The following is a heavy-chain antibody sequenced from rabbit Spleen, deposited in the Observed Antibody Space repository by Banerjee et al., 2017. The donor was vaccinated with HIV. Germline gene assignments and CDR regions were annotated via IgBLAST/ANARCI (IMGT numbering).Heavy chain of an antibody. CDR2: IDLLFGST. J-gene: IGHJ4*01. CDR3: VRGVISSAYYSL. CDR1: VFYFSSYY. V-gene: IGHV1S7*01. D-gene: IGHD1-1*01. Sequence: LEESGDVVVQGAGSIHICCDAGVFYFSSYYMCWVRQAPGKGLEWIGYIDLLFGSTYYANWVNGRFTISSHNAQNTLYLQLNSLTAADTATYFCVRGVISSAYYSLWGPGTLVTVS.